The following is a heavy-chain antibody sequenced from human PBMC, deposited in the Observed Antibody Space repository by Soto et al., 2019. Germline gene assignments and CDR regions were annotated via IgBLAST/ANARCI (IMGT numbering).Heavy chain of an antibody. CDR1: GSSFTNYW. D-gene: IGHD1-1*01. CDR2: IYPGDSDT. V-gene: IGHV5-51*01. Sequence: GESLKISCKDSGSSFTNYWISWVRQMPGKGLEWMGIIYPGDSDTRYNPSFQGQVTISADKSINTAYVQWGSLKASDTGMYFCARHSTTGTKGSYYGMDVWGQGTTVTVSS. CDR3: ARHSTTGTKGSYYGMDV. J-gene: IGHJ6*02.